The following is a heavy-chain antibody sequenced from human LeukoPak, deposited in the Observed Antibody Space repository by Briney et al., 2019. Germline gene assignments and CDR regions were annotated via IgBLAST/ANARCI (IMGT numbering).Heavy chain of an antibody. Sequence: PGRSLRLSCAASGFTFGSYGMHWVRQAPGKGLEWVAVIWYDGSNKYYADSVKGRFTISRDNSKNTLYLQMNSLRAEDTAVYYCARSIRGPEYFQHWGQGTLVTVSS. J-gene: IGHJ1*01. D-gene: IGHD5-12*01. CDR2: IWYDGSNK. CDR3: ARSIRGPEYFQH. V-gene: IGHV3-33*01. CDR1: GFTFGSYG.